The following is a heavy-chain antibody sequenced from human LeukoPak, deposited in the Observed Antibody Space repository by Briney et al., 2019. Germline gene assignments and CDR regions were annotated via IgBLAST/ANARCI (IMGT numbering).Heavy chain of an antibody. CDR2: ISGTGHSI. CDR1: GFTFTTYA. CDR3: ARAYTIADQFDY. Sequence: GGSLRLSCAASGFTFTTYAMNWVRQAPGKGLEWVSAISGTGHSIYYAASVKGRFTISRGDAKNSVYLQMNNLRGEDTAVYYCARAYTIADQFDYWGQGSLVTVSS. D-gene: IGHD4-11*01. J-gene: IGHJ4*02. V-gene: IGHV3-21*01.